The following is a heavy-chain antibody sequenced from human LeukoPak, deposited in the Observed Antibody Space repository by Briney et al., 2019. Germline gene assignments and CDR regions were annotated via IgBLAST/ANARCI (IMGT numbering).Heavy chain of an antibody. CDR2: IYYSGST. J-gene: IGHJ4*02. V-gene: IGHV4-39*07. D-gene: IGHD6-19*01. Sequence: SETLSLTCTVSGGSISSSSYYWGWIRQPPGKGLEWIGSIYYSGSTYYNPSLKSRVTISVDTSKNQFSLKLSSVTAADTAVYYCARGQWLPHLDYWGQGTLVTVSS. CDR3: ARGQWLPHLDY. CDR1: GGSISSSSYY.